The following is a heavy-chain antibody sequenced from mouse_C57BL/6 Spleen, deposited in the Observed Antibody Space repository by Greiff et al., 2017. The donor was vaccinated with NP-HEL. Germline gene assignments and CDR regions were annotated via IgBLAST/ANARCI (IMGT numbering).Heavy chain of an antibody. Sequence: EVQLQQSGPVLVKPGASVKMSCKASGYTFTDYYMNWVKQSHGKSLEWIGVINPYNGGTSSNQKFKGKATLTVYKSSSTTYMELNSLTSGDSAVYYCARSDGTYYFDYWGQGTTLTVSS. J-gene: IGHJ2*01. CDR3: ARSDGTYYFDY. V-gene: IGHV1-19*01. CDR1: GYTFTDYY. D-gene: IGHD2-3*01. CDR2: INPYNGGT.